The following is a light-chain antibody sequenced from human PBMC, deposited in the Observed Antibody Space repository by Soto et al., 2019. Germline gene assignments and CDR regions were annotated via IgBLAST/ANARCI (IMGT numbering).Light chain of an antibody. CDR1: QSVSSSF. CDR2: GAS. CDR3: QQYGSSPLT. V-gene: IGKV3-20*01. J-gene: IGKJ4*01. Sequence: EIVLTQSPGTLSLAAGERATLSCRASQSVSSSFLAWYQQKPGQAPRLLIYGASSRATGIPDRFSGSGSGTDFTLTISRLEPEDVAVHYCQQYGSSPLTFGGGTKVEIK.